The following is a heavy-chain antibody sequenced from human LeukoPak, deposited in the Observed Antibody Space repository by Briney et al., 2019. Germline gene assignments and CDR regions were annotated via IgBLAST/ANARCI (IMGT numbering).Heavy chain of an antibody. V-gene: IGHV1-8*01. CDR3: ARGAGATYYYYYMDV. Sequence: GASVKVSCKASGYTFTSYDINRVRQATGQGLEWMGWMNPNSGNTGYAQKFQGRVTMTRNTSISTAYMELSSLRSEDTAVYYCARGAGATYYYYYMDVWGKGTTVTVSS. J-gene: IGHJ6*03. CDR2: MNPNSGNT. CDR1: GYTFTSYD.